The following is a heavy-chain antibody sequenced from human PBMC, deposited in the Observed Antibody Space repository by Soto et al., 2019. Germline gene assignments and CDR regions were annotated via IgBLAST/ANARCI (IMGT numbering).Heavy chain of an antibody. D-gene: IGHD6-13*01. CDR2: VNHSGST. Sequence: SETLSLTCAVYGGSFSGYYWSWIRQPPGKGLEWIGEVNHSGSTNYNPSLKSRVTISVDTSKNQFSLKLSSVTAADTAVYYCARKLVRDYWGQGTLVTVS. V-gene: IGHV4-34*01. J-gene: IGHJ4*02. CDR1: GGSFSGYY. CDR3: ARKLVRDY.